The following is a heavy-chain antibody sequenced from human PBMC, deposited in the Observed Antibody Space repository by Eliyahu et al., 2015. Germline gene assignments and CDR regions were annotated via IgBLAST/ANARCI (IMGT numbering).Heavy chain of an antibody. CDR3: ARVSHTEEYYYGMDV. CDR1: XGTXXSYA. V-gene: IGHV1-69*06. J-gene: IGHJ6*02. Sequence: QVQLVQSGAEVXKPGSSVKVSCKASXGTXXSYAISWVRQAPGQGLEWMGGIIPIFGTANYAQKFQGRVTITADKSTSTAYMELSSLRSEDTAVYYCARVSHTEEYYYGMDVWGQGTTVTVSS. CDR2: IIPIFGTA.